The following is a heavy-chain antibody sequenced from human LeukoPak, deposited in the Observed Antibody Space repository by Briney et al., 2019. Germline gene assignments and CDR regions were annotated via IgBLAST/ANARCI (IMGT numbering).Heavy chain of an antibody. D-gene: IGHD6-19*01. V-gene: IGHV6-1*01. CDR1: GDSVSSNSAA. J-gene: IGHJ6*02. CDR2: TYYRSKWYN. CDR3: ARDRRIAVAGTHYYYGMDV. Sequence: SQTLSLTCAISGDSVSSNSAAWNWIRQSPSRGLEWLRRTYYRSKWYNDYAVSVKSRITINPDTSKNQFSLQLNSVTPEDTAVYYCARDRRIAVAGTHYYYGMDVWGQGTTVTVSS.